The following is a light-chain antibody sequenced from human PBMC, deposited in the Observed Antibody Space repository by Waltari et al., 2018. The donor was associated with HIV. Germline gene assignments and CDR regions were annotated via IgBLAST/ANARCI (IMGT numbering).Light chain of an antibody. CDR3: TSYAGRSTFV. CDR2: EVF. V-gene: IGLV2-8*01. J-gene: IGLJ2*01. Sequence: QSALTQPPSASGSPGQSVTISCTGKTNDVGAYNYVSWYQQHPGKAPKRRIYEVFERPSGVQNCFSGSKCGNTASLTVSGLQAEEEADYCCTSYAGRSTFVFGGGAELTVL. CDR1: TNDVGAYNY.